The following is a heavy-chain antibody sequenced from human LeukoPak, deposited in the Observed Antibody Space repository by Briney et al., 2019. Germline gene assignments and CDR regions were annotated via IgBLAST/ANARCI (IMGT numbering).Heavy chain of an antibody. J-gene: IGHJ4*02. D-gene: IGHD3-22*01. CDR2: ISSSGSTI. V-gene: IGHV3-11*04. CDR3: ARGGSSGYYWSTY. Sequence: GGSLRLSCAASGFTFSSYAMSWIRQAPGKGLEWVSYISSSGSTIYYADSVKGRFTISRDNAKNSLYLQMNSLRAEDTAVYYCARGGSSGYYWSTYWGQGTLVTVSS. CDR1: GFTFSSYA.